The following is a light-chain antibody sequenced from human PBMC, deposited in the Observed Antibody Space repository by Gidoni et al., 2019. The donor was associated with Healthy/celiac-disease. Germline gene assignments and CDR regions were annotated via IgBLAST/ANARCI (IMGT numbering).Light chain of an antibody. Sequence: DVVMTQSPLSLPVTLGQPASISCRSSQSLVDSDGNTYLNWFQQRPGQSPRRLIYKVSNRDSGVPDRFSGSGSGTDFTLKISRVEAEDVGVYYCMQGTHWPPTFGQGPKVEIK. J-gene: IGKJ1*01. CDR1: QSLVDSDGNTY. V-gene: IGKV2-30*01. CDR2: KVS. CDR3: MQGTHWPPT.